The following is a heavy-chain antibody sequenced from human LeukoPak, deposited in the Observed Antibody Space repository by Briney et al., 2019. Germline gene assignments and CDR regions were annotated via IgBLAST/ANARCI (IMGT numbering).Heavy chain of an antibody. CDR1: GGSFSGYY. D-gene: IGHD3-3*01. CDR3: ARDPGTLVSGVVIPHNWFDP. V-gene: IGHV4-59*01. CDR2: IYYSGST. J-gene: IGHJ5*02. Sequence: PSETLSLTCAVYGGSFSGYYWSWIRQPPGKGLEWIGYIYYSGSTNYNPSLKSRVTISVDTSKNQFSLKLSSVTAADTAVYYCARDPGTLVSGVVIPHNWFDPWGQGTLVTVSS.